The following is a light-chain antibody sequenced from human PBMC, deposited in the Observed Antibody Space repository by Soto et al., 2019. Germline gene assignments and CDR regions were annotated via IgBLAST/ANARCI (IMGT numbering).Light chain of an antibody. J-gene: IGKJ1*01. CDR1: QSISSW. CDR3: QQYNSYSGT. Sequence: DIQMTQSPSTLSASVGDRVTITCRASQSISSWLAWYQQKPGKAPKLLIYKASSLESGVPSSFSGSGSGTEFTLTISSLQPDDFATYYCQQYNSYSGTFGQGT. CDR2: KAS. V-gene: IGKV1-5*03.